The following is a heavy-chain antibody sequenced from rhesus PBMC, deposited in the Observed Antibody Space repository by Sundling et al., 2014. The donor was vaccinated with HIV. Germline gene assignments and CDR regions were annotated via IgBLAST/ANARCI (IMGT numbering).Heavy chain of an antibody. V-gene: IGHV4-165*01. Sequence: QLQESGPGLVKPSETLSLTCDVSGGSFSGHYWGWIRQSPGKGLEWIGNIGGDSGHTDYNPSLKSRLLISKDTSKNQLSLKLNSVTAADTAVYYCAREDWGAKGYLDLWGPGTPITISS. CDR3: AREDWGAKGYLDL. CDR1: GGSFSGHY. CDR2: IGGDSGHT. D-gene: IGHD3-3*01. J-gene: IGHJ2*01.